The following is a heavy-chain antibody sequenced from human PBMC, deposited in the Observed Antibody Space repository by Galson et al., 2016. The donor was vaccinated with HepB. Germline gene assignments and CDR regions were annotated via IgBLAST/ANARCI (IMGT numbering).Heavy chain of an antibody. D-gene: IGHD2-2*01. V-gene: IGHV3-23*01. CDR2: IGTTGGTT. CDR3: ARRSETCPDASCYVMGGLDP. J-gene: IGHJ3*01. Sequence: SLRLSCATSGFPFRLYAMSWVRQAPGKGLAWVSAIGTTGGTTYYADSVRGRFAISRDNFRSTLYLDMDSLTAEDTAIYYCARRSETCPDASCYVMGGLDPWGRGTLVTVSS. CDR1: GFPFRLYA.